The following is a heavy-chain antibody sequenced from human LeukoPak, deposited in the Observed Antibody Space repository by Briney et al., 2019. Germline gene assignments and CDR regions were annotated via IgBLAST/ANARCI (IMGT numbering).Heavy chain of an antibody. J-gene: IGHJ2*01. V-gene: IGHV3-21*04. Sequence: NTGGPLTLSCLPSGFSFDSYIMPYLPHAPGKALGWVSSMSNIGSHIYHADSVKGRFTISRDNAKNSLFLQMNSLRVEDTAIYYCAVSFRYLDLWGRGTLVTVSS. CDR2: MSNIGSHI. CDR1: GFSFDSYI. CDR3: AVSFRYLDL. D-gene: IGHD3-16*02.